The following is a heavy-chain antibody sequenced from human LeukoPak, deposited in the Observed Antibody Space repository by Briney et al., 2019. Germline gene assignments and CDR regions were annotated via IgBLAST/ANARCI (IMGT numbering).Heavy chain of an antibody. CDR3: ARLYPPFDY. CDR2: TYYSGST. J-gene: IGHJ4*02. V-gene: IGHV4-39*01. Sequence: SETLSLTCTVSGGSISSSSYYWGWIRQPPGKGLEWIGSTYYSGSTYYNPSLKSRVTISVDTSKNQFSLKLSSVTAADTAVYYCARLYPPFDYWGQGTLVTVSS. CDR1: GGSISSSSYY. D-gene: IGHD2-2*02.